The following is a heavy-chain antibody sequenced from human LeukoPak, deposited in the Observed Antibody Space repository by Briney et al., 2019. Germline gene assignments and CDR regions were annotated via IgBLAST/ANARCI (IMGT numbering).Heavy chain of an antibody. Sequence: GGSLRLSCAASGFTFSSYAMSWVRQAPGKGLEWVSAISGSGGSTYYADSVKGRFTISRDNSKNTLYLQMNSLRAEDTAVYYCAKYVGITMVRGVIIVDYWGQGTLVTVSS. CDR2: ISGSGGST. D-gene: IGHD3-10*01. CDR1: GFTFSSYA. V-gene: IGHV3-23*01. J-gene: IGHJ4*02. CDR3: AKYVGITMVRGVIIVDY.